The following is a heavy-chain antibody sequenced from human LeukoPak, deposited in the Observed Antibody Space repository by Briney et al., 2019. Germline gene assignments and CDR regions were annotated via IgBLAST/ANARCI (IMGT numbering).Heavy chain of an antibody. J-gene: IGHJ4*02. Sequence: SETLSLTCTVSGGSISSSSYYWGWIRQPPGKGLEWIGSIYHSGSTYYNPSLKSRVTISVDTSKNQFSLKLSSVTAADTAVYYCARDGTSLYYYGSGSYWGQGTLVTVSS. V-gene: IGHV4-39*07. CDR2: IYHSGST. D-gene: IGHD3-10*01. CDR3: ARDGTSLYYYGSGSY. CDR1: GGSISSSSYY.